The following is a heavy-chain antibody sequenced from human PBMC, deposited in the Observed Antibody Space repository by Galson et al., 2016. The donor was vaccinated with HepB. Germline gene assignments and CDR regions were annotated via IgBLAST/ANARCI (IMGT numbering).Heavy chain of an antibody. Sequence: SLRLSCAASGFNFSNYGMHWVRQAPGRGLEWVAVILYDGRNEYHSDSVKGRFTITRDNSRDTVYLQMYSLRPEDTAVYYCAKDPSRRSIWSYYYFGMDVWGQGTTVTVSS. CDR1: GFNFSNYG. D-gene: IGHD6-13*01. CDR3: AKDPSRRSIWSYYYFGMDV. J-gene: IGHJ6*02. V-gene: IGHV3-30*18. CDR2: ILYDGRNE.